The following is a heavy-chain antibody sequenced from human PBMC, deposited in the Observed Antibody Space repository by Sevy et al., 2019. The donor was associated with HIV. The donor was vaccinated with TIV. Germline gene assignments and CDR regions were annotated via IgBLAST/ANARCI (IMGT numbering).Heavy chain of an antibody. CDR2: IIPIFGTA. J-gene: IGHJ5*02. CDR1: GGTFSSYA. Sequence: ASVKVSCKASGGTFSSYAISWVRQAPGQGLEWMGGIIPIFGTANYAQKFQGRVTITADKSTSTAYMELSSRGSEDTAVYYCARDVGYYDFWSGYLEGYNWFDPWGQGTLVTVSS. D-gene: IGHD3-3*01. CDR3: ARDVGYYDFWSGYLEGYNWFDP. V-gene: IGHV1-69*06.